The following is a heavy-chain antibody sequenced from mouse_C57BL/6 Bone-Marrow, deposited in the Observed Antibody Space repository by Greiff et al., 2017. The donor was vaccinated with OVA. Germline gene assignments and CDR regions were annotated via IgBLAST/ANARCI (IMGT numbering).Heavy chain of an antibody. D-gene: IGHD1-1*01. CDR2: IDPSDSYT. V-gene: IGHV1-50*01. CDR3: ATYYGSSFV. CDR1: GYTFTSYW. J-gene: IGHJ1*03. Sequence: QVQLQQPGAELVKPGASVKLSCKASGYTFTSYWMQWVKQRPGQGLEWIGEIDPSDSYTNYNQKFKGKATLTVDTSSSTAYMQLSSLTSEDSAVYYCATYYGSSFVWGTGTTVTVSS.